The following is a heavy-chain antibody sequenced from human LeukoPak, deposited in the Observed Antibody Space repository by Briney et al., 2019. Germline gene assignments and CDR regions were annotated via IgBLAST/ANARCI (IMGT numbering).Heavy chain of an antibody. J-gene: IGHJ4*02. CDR3: AKDGSAQGFRAWFDY. V-gene: IGHV3-9*01. CDR2: ISWNSGSI. CDR1: GFTFDDYA. Sequence: GGSLRLSCAASGFTFDDYAMHWVRQAPGKGLEWVSGISWNSGSIGYADSVKGRFTISRDNAKNSLYLQMNSLRAEDTALYYCAKDGSAQGFRAWFDYWGQGTLVTVSS. D-gene: IGHD1-26*01.